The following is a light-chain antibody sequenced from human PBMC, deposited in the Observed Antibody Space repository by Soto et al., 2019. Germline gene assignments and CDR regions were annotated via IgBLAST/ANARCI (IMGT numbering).Light chain of an antibody. CDR2: STI. J-gene: IGLJ3*02. CDR1: TGAVTSGNY. Sequence: QAVVTQAPSLTVSPGGTVTLTCASSTGAVTSGNYPNWFQQKPGQAPRPLIYSTINKHSWTPARFSGSLLGGKAALTLSGVQPEDEADYYCLLYSGGPWVFGGGTKVTVL. CDR3: LLYSGGPWV. V-gene: IGLV7-43*01.